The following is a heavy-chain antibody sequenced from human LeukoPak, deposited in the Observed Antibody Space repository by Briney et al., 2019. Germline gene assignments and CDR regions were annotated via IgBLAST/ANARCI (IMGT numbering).Heavy chain of an antibody. V-gene: IGHV4-39*01. Sequence: SETLSLTCTVSGGSISSSGYYWGWIRQPPGKGLEWIGSIYYSGSTYYNPSLKSRVTISVDTSKNQFSLKLSSVTAADTAVYYCARAVDTAMVPIPPPFDYWGQGTLVTVSS. CDR3: ARAVDTAMVPIPPPFDY. J-gene: IGHJ4*02. CDR2: IYYSGST. D-gene: IGHD5-18*01. CDR1: GGSISSSGYY.